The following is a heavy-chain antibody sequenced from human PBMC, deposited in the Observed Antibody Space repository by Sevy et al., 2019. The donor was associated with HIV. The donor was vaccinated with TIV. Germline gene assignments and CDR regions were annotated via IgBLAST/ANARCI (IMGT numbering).Heavy chain of an antibody. CDR2: IHYSGRT. CDR3: ARDHGYSNGWFPYYYYYGMDV. Sequence: SETLSLTCSVSGGSISSHSYYWTWIRQHPGKGREWIGYIHYSGRTYYNPSLKSRVTISLDTSKNQFSLRLRSVTAADTAVYYCARDHGYSNGWFPYYYYYGMDVWGPGTTVTVSS. CDR1: GGSISSHSYY. D-gene: IGHD6-19*01. V-gene: IGHV4-31*03. J-gene: IGHJ6*02.